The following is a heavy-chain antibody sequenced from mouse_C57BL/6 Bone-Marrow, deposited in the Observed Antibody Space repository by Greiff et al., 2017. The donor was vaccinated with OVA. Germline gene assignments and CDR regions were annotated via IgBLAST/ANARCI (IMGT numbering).Heavy chain of an antibody. Sequence: EVQLMESEGGLVQPGSSMKLSCTASGFTFSDYYMAWVRQVPEKGLEWVANINYDGSSTYYLDSLKSRFIISRDNAKNILYLQMSSLKSEDTATYYCARECDYYGAMDYWGQGTSVTVSS. V-gene: IGHV5-16*01. CDR3: ARECDYYGAMDY. J-gene: IGHJ4*01. D-gene: IGHD1-1*01. CDR1: GFTFSDYY. CDR2: INYDGSST.